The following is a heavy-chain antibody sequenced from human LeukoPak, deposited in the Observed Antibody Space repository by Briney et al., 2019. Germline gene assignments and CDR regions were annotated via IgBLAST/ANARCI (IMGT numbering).Heavy chain of an antibody. V-gene: IGHV4-59*01. D-gene: IGHD2-2*01. J-gene: IGHJ5*02. CDR3: ARDRPYCSSTSCSKNWFDP. CDR1: GGSISSYY. Sequence: SETLSLTCTVSGGSISSYYWSWIRQPPGKGLEWIGYIYYSGSTNYNPSLKSRVTISVDTSKNQFSLKLSSVTAADTAVYYSARDRPYCSSTSCSKNWFDPWGQGTLVTVSS. CDR2: IYYSGST.